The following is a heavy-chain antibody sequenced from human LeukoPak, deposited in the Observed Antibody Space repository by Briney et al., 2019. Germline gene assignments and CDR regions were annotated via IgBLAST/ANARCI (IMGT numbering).Heavy chain of an antibody. J-gene: IGHJ4*02. CDR1: GLTFSDYY. D-gene: IGHD6-19*01. Sequence: PAGSLRLSCAVSGLTFSDYYMSWIRQAPGKELQWVSYITSSSSYTDYADSVKGRFTISRGDANNSLYLQMNSLRAEDTAVYYCARDLARSGWPECYFDYWGQGTLVTVSS. CDR2: ITSSSSYT. V-gene: IGHV3-11*06. CDR3: ARDLARSGWPECYFDY.